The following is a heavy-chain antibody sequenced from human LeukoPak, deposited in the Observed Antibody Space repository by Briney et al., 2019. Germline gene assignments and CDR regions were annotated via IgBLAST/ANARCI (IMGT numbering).Heavy chain of an antibody. Sequence: ASVKVSCKASGYTFTSYGISWVRQAPGQGLEWMGWINTNTGNPTYAQGFTGRFVFSLDTSVSTAYLQISSLKAEDTAVYYCARDPERDFWSGYYYTWFDPWGQGTLVTVSS. CDR2: INTNTGNP. V-gene: IGHV7-4-1*02. CDR1: GYTFTSYG. CDR3: ARDPERDFWSGYYYTWFDP. D-gene: IGHD3-3*01. J-gene: IGHJ5*02.